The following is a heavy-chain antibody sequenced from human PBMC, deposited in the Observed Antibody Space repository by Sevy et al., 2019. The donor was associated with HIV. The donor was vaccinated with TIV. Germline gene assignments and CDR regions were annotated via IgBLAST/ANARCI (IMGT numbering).Heavy chain of an antibody. CDR3: ARVGYCSSTSCYYYYYGMDV. V-gene: IGHV1-18*01. J-gene: IGHJ6*02. CDR1: GYTFTSYG. CDR2: ISAYNGNT. D-gene: IGHD2-2*01. Sequence: ASVKVSCKASGYTFTSYGISWVRQAPGQGLEWMGWISAYNGNTNYAQKLQGRVTMTTDTSTSTAYMELRSLRSDDTAVDYCARVGYCSSTSCYYYYYGMDVWGQGTTVTVSS.